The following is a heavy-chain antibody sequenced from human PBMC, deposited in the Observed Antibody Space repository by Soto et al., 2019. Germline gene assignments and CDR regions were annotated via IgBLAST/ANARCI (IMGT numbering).Heavy chain of an antibody. CDR3: ARVGAPPKDTYVLRFLEWFEENYMDV. CDR2: IYYSGST. D-gene: IGHD3-3*01. V-gene: IGHV4-59*01. Sequence: SETLSLTCTVSGGSISSYYWSWIRQPPGKGLEWIGYIYYSGSTNYNPSLKSRVTISVDTSKNQFSLKLSSVTAADTAVYYCARVGAPPKDTYVLRFLEWFEENYMDVWGKGTTVTVSS. CDR1: GGSISSYY. J-gene: IGHJ6*03.